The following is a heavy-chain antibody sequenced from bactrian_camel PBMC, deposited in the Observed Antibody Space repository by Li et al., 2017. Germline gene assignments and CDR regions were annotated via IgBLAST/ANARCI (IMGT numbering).Heavy chain of an antibody. V-gene: IGHV3S53*01. D-gene: IGHD6*01. Sequence: HVQLVESGGGSVQAGGSLRLSCAASGDTYSNNCMAWFRQAPGKEREGVAAISSGGSTYYADSVKGRFTISKDNAKNTLYLQMNSLKPEDTAMYYCAAVRYGVTWYPLCRARSADFGYWGQGTQVTVS. J-gene: IGHJ6*01. CDR2: ISSGGST. CDR1: GDTYSNNC. CDR3: AAVRYGVTWYPLCRARSADFGY.